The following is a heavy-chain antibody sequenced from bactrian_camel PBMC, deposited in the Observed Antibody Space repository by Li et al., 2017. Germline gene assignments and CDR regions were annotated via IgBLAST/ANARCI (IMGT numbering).Heavy chain of an antibody. V-gene: IGHV3S54*01. J-gene: IGHJ4*01. CDR2: IFTRRGPP. Sequence: HVQLVESGGGSVPAGGSLRLSCEASGYGYTMAWFRQAPGKEREGVAAIFTRRGPPLYADPVKGRFTISRDNAKNTLYLQMNDLRPEDSAMYYCAASSRTTCHGGPAVDYNSWGQGTQVTVS. CDR3: AASSRTTCHGGPAVDYNS. CDR1: GYGYT. D-gene: IGHD6*01.